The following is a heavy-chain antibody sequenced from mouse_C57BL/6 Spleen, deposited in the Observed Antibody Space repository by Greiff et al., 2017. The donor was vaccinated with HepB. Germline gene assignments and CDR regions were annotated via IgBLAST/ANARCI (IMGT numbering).Heavy chain of an antibody. V-gene: IGHV3-1*01. Sequence: VQGVESGPGMVKPSQSLSLTCTVTGYSITSGYDWHWIRHFPGNKLEWMGYISYSGSTNYNPSLKSRISITHDTSKNHFFLKLNSVTTEDTATYYCARGSTTVVDWYFDVWGTGTTVTVSS. J-gene: IGHJ1*03. D-gene: IGHD1-1*01. CDR3: ARGSTTVVDWYFDV. CDR2: ISYSGST. CDR1: GYSITSGYD.